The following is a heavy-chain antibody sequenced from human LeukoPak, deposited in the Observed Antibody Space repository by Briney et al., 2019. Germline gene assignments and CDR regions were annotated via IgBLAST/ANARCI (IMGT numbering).Heavy chain of an antibody. CDR3: ARLYYYDSRIDP. Sequence: TLSLTCTVSGGSIISGDYYWSWIRQPPGEGLEWIAYMYYSGSTYYNPSLKSRVTMSADTSKNQLSLKLSSVTAADTAVYYCARLYYYDSRIDPWGQGILVTVSS. CDR1: GGSIISGDYY. CDR2: MYYSGST. V-gene: IGHV4-30-4*01. D-gene: IGHD3-22*01. J-gene: IGHJ5*02.